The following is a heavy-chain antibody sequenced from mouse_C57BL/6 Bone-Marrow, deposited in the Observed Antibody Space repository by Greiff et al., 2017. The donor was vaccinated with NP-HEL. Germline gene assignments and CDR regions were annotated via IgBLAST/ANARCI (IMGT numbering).Heavy chain of an antibody. Sequence: VKLQESGPGLVKPSQSLFLTCSITGFPITSGYYWIWIRQSPGKPLEWMGYITHSGETFYNPSLQSPISITSDTSKNQFFLQVNSVTTDDTAMYYCAGDRSTGSSSYAMDYWGQGTSVTVSS. J-gene: IGHJ4*01. CDR3: AGDRSTGSSSYAMDY. CDR2: ITHSGET. CDR1: GFPITSGYY. V-gene: IGHV12-3*01. D-gene: IGHD1-1*01.